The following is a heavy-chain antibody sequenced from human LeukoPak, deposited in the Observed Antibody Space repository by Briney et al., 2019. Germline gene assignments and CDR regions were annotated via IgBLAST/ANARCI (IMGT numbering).Heavy chain of an antibody. V-gene: IGHV1-24*01. CDR3: ATGTHYDLLPF. Sequence: GASVKVSCKVSGYSITELYTHWVRQAPGKGLEWMGGFDPGSGEIIYEQKFRDRVTMTEDTSTDTAYMELSSLRSEDTALYYCATGTHYDLLPFWGQGTLVTVSS. D-gene: IGHD3-9*01. CDR1: GYSITELY. J-gene: IGHJ4*02. CDR2: FDPGSGEI.